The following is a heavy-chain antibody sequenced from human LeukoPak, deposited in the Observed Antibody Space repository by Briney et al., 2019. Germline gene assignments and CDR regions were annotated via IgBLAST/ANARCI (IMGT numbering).Heavy chain of an antibody. V-gene: IGHV4-59*01. CDR1: GGSNSSYY. CDR2: IYYSGST. D-gene: IGHD6-19*01. Sequence: SETLSLTCTVSGGSNSSYYWSWIRQPPGKGLEWIGYIYYSGSTNYNPSLKSRVTISVDTSKNQFSLKLSSVTAADTAVYYCASFSRYSSGWYGYFDYWGQGTLVTVSS. J-gene: IGHJ4*02. CDR3: ASFSRYSSGWYGYFDY.